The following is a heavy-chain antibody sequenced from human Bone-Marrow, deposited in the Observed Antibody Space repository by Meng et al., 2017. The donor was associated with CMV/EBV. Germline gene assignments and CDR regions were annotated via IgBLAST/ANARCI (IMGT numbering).Heavy chain of an antibody. CDR2: IIPILGIA. V-gene: IGHV1-69*10. CDR3: AKNGRGYSDGLDAMEV. CDR1: VCTFSSYA. D-gene: IGHD5-12*01. J-gene: IGHJ6*02. Sequence: SVKVSCKASVCTFSSYAISWVRQAPGQGLEWMGGIIPILGIANYAQKFQGRVTITADKSTGTAYMELSSLRSEDTAVYFCAKNGRGYSDGLDAMEVWGQGTTVTVSS.